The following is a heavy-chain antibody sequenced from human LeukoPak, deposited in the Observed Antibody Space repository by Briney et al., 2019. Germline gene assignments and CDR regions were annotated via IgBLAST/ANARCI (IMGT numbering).Heavy chain of an antibody. CDR1: GYTFTSYY. CDR2: INPSGGST. J-gene: IGHJ4*02. D-gene: IGHD1-26*01. V-gene: IGHV1-46*01. Sequence: ASVKVSCKASGYTFTSYYMHWVRQAPGQGLEWMGIINPSGGSTSYAQKFQGRVTMTRDMFTSTVYMELSSLRSEDTAVYYCARVHPGAMWFDYWGQGTLVTVSS. CDR3: ARVHPGAMWFDY.